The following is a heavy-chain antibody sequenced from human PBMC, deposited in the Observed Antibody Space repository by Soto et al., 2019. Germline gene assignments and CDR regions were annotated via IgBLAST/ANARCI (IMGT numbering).Heavy chain of an antibody. J-gene: IGHJ5*02. CDR3: ARDLATVTSRWFDP. D-gene: IGHD4-17*01. CDR2: IYYSGST. V-gene: IGHV4-30-4*01. Sequence: PSETLSLTCTVSGGSISSGDYYWSWIRQPPGKGLEWIGYIYYSGSTYYNPSLKSRVTISVDTSKNQFSLKLSSVTAADTAVYYCARDLATVTSRWFDPWGQGTLVTVYS. CDR1: GGSISSGDYY.